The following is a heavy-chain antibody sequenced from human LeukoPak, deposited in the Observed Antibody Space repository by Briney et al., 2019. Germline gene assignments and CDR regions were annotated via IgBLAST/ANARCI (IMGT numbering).Heavy chain of an antibody. V-gene: IGHV1-46*01. Sequence: ASVKVSCKASGYTFTGYYMHWVRQAPGQGLEWMGIINPSGGSTSYAQKFQGRVTMTRDMSTSTVYMELSSLRSEDTAVYYCARDPPTYYYDSSGYAPSGYFDYWGQGTLVTVSS. J-gene: IGHJ4*02. CDR2: INPSGGST. CDR1: GYTFTGYY. CDR3: ARDPPTYYYDSSGYAPSGYFDY. D-gene: IGHD3-22*01.